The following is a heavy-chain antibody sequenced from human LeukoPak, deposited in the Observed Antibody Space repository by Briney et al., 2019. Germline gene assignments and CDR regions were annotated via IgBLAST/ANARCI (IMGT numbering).Heavy chain of an antibody. Sequence: GGSLRLSCAASGFTFNSYWMSWVRQAPGKGLEWVANIEQDGSEKYYVDSVKGRFTISRDNAKNSLFLQVSSLRAEDTAVYYCARDGRDSSSYYYKNWGQGTLVTVSS. V-gene: IGHV3-7*03. CDR1: GFTFNSYW. CDR2: IEQDGSEK. J-gene: IGHJ4*02. D-gene: IGHD3-22*01. CDR3: ARDGRDSSSYYYKN.